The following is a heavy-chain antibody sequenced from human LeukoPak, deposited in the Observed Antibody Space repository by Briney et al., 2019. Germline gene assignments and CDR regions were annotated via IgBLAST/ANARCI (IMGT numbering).Heavy chain of an antibody. V-gene: IGHV3-53*01. CDR2: IYSVGTT. CDR1: GFTVSNNY. D-gene: IGHD6-13*01. CDR3: ARDPPGIAASVSGG. Sequence: GGSLRLSCKASGFTVSNNYMNWVRQAPGKGLERVALIYSVGTTNYADSVKGRFTISRDNSNNTLYLQMTNVRVEDTAVYYCARDPPGIAASVSGGWGQGTLVTVSS. J-gene: IGHJ4*02.